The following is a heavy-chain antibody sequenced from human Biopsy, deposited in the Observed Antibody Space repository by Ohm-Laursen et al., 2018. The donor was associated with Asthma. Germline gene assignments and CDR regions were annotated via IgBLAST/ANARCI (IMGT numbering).Heavy chain of an antibody. CDR2: ISAYNGNT. Sequence: ASVKVSCNVSGYTFTANDVHWVRQAPGQGLEWMGWISAYNGNTNYAQKLQGRVTMTTDTSTSTAYMELRSLRSDDTAVYYCARGDSSNWSHYYFDYWGQGTLVTVSS. CDR1: GYTFTAND. V-gene: IGHV1-18*04. J-gene: IGHJ4*02. D-gene: IGHD3-22*01. CDR3: ARGDSSNWSHYYFDY.